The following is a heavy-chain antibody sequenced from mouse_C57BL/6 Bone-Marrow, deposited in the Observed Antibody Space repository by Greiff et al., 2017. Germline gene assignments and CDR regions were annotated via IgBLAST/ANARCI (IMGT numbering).Heavy chain of an antibody. CDR2: IDPSDSET. V-gene: IGHV1-52*01. CDR3: ARVGGNYVNYYAMDY. CDR1: GYTFTSYW. Sequence: QVQLQQPGAELVRPGSSVKLSCKASGYTFTSYWMHWVKQRPIQGLEWIGNIDPSDSETHYNQKFKDKATLTVNKSSSTAYMQLSSLTSEDSAVYYCARVGGNYVNYYAMDYWGQGTSVTVSS. D-gene: IGHD2-1*01. J-gene: IGHJ4*01.